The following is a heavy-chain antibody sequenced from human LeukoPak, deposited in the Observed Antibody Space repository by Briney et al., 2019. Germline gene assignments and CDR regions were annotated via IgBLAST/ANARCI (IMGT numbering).Heavy chain of an antibody. CDR3: ATSPRYCSSSSCHG. CDR2: IKQDGSEK. J-gene: IGHJ1*01. Sequence: GGSLRLSCAASGFTFSSYAMSWVRQAPGKGLEWVANIKQDGSEKYYVDSVKGRFAISRDNAKNSLYPQMNSLRAEDTAVYYCATSPRYCSSSSCHGWGQGTLVTVSS. V-gene: IGHV3-7*01. D-gene: IGHD2-2*01. CDR1: GFTFSSYA.